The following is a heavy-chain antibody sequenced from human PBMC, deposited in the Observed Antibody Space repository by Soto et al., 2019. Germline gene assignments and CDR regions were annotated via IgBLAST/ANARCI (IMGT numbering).Heavy chain of an antibody. J-gene: IGHJ4*02. Sequence: GGSLRLSCAASGFTFSSYAMHWVRQAPGKGLEWVAVLSFDGSNKYYADSLKGRFTISRDNSKITLYLQMNSLRAEDTAVYYCARDLEGLRLGELSLSLGYWGQGTLVTVSS. V-gene: IGHV3-30-3*01. CDR2: LSFDGSNK. CDR1: GFTFSSYA. D-gene: IGHD3-16*02. CDR3: ARDLEGLRLGELSLSLGY.